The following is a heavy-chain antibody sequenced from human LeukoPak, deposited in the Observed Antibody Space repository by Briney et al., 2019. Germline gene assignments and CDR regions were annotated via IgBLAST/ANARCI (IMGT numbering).Heavy chain of an antibody. CDR3: AKPHCSGGSCYYYYYMDV. Sequence: GGSLRLSCAASGFTFRSYGMHWVRQAPGKGLEWVAFIRYDGNNKYYADSVKGRFTISRDNSKNTLYLQMNSLRAEDTAVYYCAKPHCSGGSCYYYYYMDVWGKGTTVTISS. D-gene: IGHD2-15*01. CDR2: IRYDGNNK. CDR1: GFTFRSYG. V-gene: IGHV3-30*02. J-gene: IGHJ6*03.